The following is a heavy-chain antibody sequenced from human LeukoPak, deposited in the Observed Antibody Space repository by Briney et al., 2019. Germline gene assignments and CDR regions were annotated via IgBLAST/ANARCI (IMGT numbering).Heavy chain of an antibody. CDR2: ISSSSSTI. Sequence: PGGSLRLSCAASGFTFTTYTMNWVRQTPGKGLEWVSFISSSSSTIYYADSVKGRFTISRDNAKNSLYLQMNSLRAEDTAVYYCARGPGDSSGWFQYYYYYGMDVWGQGTTVTVSS. CDR3: ARGPGDSSGWFQYYYYYGMDV. D-gene: IGHD6-19*01. V-gene: IGHV3-48*01. CDR1: GFTFTTYT. J-gene: IGHJ6*02.